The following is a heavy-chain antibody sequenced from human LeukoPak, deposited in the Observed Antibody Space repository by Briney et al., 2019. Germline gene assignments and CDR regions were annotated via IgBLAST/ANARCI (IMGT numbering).Heavy chain of an antibody. Sequence: SETLSLSCTVFSDSMRNHYWSSIRQPPGKGLEWIGYGHYSGSINYVASLKSRVTISVDTSRKQFSLQLTSVTAADTAVYYCASSTFYSDTKGGMLDFDYWGRGTLVTVSS. CDR3: ASSTFYSDTKGGMLDFDY. CDR1: SDSMRNHY. J-gene: IGHJ4*02. V-gene: IGHV4-59*08. D-gene: IGHD3-22*01. CDR2: GHYSGSI.